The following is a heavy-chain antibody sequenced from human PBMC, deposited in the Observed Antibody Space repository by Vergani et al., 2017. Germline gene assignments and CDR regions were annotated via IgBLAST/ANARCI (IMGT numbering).Heavy chain of an antibody. V-gene: IGHV7-4-1*01. CDR2: INPTTGNP. Sequence: VQLVESGAEVKKPGSSVKVSCKASGGTFSSYAISWVRQAPGQGLEWMGWINPTTGNPTYARAFTGRFVFSLDTSISTAYLQIGSLKAEDTAVYFCARAKRGRLAVGATDSWGQGTLLTVSS. CDR1: GGTFSSYA. CDR3: ARAKRGRLAVGATDS. D-gene: IGHD6-19*01. J-gene: IGHJ4*02.